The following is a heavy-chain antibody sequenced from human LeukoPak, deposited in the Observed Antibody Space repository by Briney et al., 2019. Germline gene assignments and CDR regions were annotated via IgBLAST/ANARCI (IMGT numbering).Heavy chain of an antibody. V-gene: IGHV4-4*07. CDR2: IYTSGST. D-gene: IGHD5-24*01. Sequence: SETLSLTCTVSGGSISSYYWSWIRQPAGKGLEWIGRIYTSGSTNYNPSLKSRVTISVDKSKNQFSLKLTSVTAADTAVYYCARDGGLQSHFDYWGQGALVTVSS. CDR1: GGSISSYY. J-gene: IGHJ4*02. CDR3: ARDGGLQSHFDY.